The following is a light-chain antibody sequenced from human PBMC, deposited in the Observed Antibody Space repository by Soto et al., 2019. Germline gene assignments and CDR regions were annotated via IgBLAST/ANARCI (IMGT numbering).Light chain of an antibody. J-gene: IGLJ1*01. CDR1: SSNIGSNY. CDR2: RNN. V-gene: IGLV1-47*01. CDR3: AAWDDSPSGGV. Sequence: QSVLTQPPSASGTPGQRVTISCSGSSSNIGSNYVYWYQQLPGTAPKLLIYRNNQRPSGVPDRFSGSKSGTSASLAISGLRSEDEADYYCAAWDDSPSGGVFGTGTKVTVL.